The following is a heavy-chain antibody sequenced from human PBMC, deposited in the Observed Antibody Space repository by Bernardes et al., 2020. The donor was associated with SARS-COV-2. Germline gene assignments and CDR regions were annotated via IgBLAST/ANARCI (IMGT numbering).Heavy chain of an antibody. CDR1: GFTFGNYA. CDR2: ISGSGGDT. V-gene: IGHV3-23*01. J-gene: IGHJ4*02. Sequence: GGSLRLSCTASGFTFGNYAMSWVRQAPGKALEWVSSISGSGGDTYYRDSVRGRFTISRDNSKNTLYLRMNSLRAEDTAIYFCAKAEVSSSWYSLFDYWGQGTLVIVSS. D-gene: IGHD6-13*01. CDR3: AKAEVSSSWYSLFDY.